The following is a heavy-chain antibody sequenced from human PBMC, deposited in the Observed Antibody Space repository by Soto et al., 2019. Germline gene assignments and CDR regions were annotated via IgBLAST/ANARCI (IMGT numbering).Heavy chain of an antibody. Sequence: SETLSLTCTVSGGSISSSSYYWGWIRQPPGKGLEWIGSIYYSGSTYYNPSLKSRVTISVDTSKNQFSLKLSSVTAADTAVYYCARQGRMGYWFDPWGQGTLVTVSS. CDR1: GGSISSSSYY. CDR2: IYYSGST. V-gene: IGHV4-39*01. CDR3: ARQGRMGYWFDP. D-gene: IGHD2-15*01. J-gene: IGHJ5*02.